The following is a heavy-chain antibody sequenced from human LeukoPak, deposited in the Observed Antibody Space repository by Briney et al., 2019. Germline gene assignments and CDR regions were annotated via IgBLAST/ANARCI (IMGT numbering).Heavy chain of an antibody. J-gene: IGHJ4*02. V-gene: IGHV1-2*02. D-gene: IGHD3-22*01. CDR1: GYTFTDYY. CDR2: INPNSGGT. CDR3: ARSPYDSSGYYNSPLFDY. Sequence: ASVKVSCKASGYTFTDYYMHWVRQAPGQGLEWMGWINPNSGGTNYAQKFQGRVTMTRDTSISTAYMELSRLRSDDTAVYYCARSPYDSSGYYNSPLFDYWGQGTLVTVSS.